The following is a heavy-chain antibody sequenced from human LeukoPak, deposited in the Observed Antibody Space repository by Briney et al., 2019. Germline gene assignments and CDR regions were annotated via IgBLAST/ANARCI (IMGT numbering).Heavy chain of an antibody. CDR3: ARALYHYDSSGYSEYYFDY. V-gene: IGHV1-69*02. Sequence: GASVKVSCKASGGTFSSYTISWVRQAPGQGLEWMGRIIPILGIANYAQKFQGRVTITADKSTSTAYMELSSLRSEDTAVYCCARALYHYDSSGYSEYYFDYWGQGTLVTVSS. D-gene: IGHD3-22*01. J-gene: IGHJ4*02. CDR1: GGTFSSYT. CDR2: IIPILGIA.